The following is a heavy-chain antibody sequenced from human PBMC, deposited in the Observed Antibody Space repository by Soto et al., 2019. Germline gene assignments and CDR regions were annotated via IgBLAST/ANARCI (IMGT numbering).Heavy chain of an antibody. CDR3: ARRDSGSYAFDY. V-gene: IGHV3-11*01. Sequence: QVQLVESGGGLVKPGGSLRLSCAASGFMFSEYYMSWIRQAPGKGLEWISFISFSGTTYHVDSVKGRFAISRDNAKQSLFLQMNSLRAEDTALYYCARRDSGSYAFDYWGHGTLVTVSS. CDR1: GFMFSEYY. CDR2: ISFSGTT. D-gene: IGHD3-22*01. J-gene: IGHJ4*01.